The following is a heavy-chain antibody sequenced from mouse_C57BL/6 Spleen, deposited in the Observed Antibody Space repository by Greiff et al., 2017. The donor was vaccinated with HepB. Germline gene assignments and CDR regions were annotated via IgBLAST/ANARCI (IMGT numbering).Heavy chain of an antibody. CDR2: MRSKSNNYAT. J-gene: IGHJ4*01. Sequence: EVHLVESGGGLVQPKGSLKLSCAASGFSFNTYAMNWVRQAPGKGLEWVARMRSKSNNYATYYADSVKDRFTISRDDSESMLYLQMNNLKTEDTAMYYCVRHLDYYAMDYWGQGTSVTVSS. CDR3: VRHLDYYAMDY. CDR1: GFSFNTYA. V-gene: IGHV10-1*01.